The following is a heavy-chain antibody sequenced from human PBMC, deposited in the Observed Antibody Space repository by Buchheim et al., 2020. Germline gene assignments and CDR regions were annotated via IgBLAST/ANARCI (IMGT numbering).Heavy chain of an antibody. V-gene: IGHV1-46*01. J-gene: IGHJ6*03. CDR2: INPSGGST. Sequence: QVQLVQSGAEVKKPGASVKVSCKASGYTFTSYYMHWVRQAPGQGLEWMGIINPSGGSTSYAQKFQGRVTMTRETSKSTVYMELSSLRSEDTAVYYCARDLYCSGGSCYSGLYYYYMDVWGKGTT. D-gene: IGHD2-15*01. CDR3: ARDLYCSGGSCYSGLYYYYMDV. CDR1: GYTFTSYY.